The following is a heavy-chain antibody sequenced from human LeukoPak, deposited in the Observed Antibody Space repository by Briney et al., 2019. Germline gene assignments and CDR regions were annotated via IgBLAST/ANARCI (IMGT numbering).Heavy chain of an antibody. Sequence: SGGSLRLSCAASGFTFSSYAMHWVRQAPGKGLEWVAVISYDGSNKYYADSVKGRFTISRDNSKNTLYLQMNSLRAEDTAVYYCARTERPVRYETILSHMDVWGKGTTVTVSS. D-gene: IGHD2/OR15-2a*01. CDR2: ISYDGSNK. CDR1: GFTFSSYA. V-gene: IGHV3-30-3*01. J-gene: IGHJ6*03. CDR3: ARTERPVRYETILSHMDV.